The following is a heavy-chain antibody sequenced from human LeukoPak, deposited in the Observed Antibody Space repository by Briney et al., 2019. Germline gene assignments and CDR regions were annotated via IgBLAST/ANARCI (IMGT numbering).Heavy chain of an antibody. CDR1: GGSISSSSYY. V-gene: IGHV4-39*07. D-gene: IGHD5-18*01. CDR2: IYYSGST. CDR3: ASQAAGYSCVPYYYYYYYMDV. J-gene: IGHJ6*03. Sequence: SETLSLTCTVSGGSISSSSYYWGWIRQPPGKGLEWIGSIYYSGSTYYNPSLKSRVTISVDTSKNQFSLKLSSVTAADTAVYYCASQAAGYSCVPYYYYYYYMDVWGKGTTVTVSS.